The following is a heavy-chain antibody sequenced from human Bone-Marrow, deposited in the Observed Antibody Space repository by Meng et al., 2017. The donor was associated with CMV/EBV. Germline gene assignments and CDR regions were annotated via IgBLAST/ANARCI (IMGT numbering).Heavy chain of an antibody. CDR1: GYTFTRYY. J-gene: IGHJ1*01. CDR3: ARDFTGLLAAAVSTEYFQH. Sequence: ASVKVSCKASGYTFTRYYMHWVRQAPGQGLEWMGIINPSGGSTSYAQKFQGRVTMTTDTSTSTAYTELRSLRSDDTAVYYCARDFTGLLAAAVSTEYFQHWGQGTLVTVSS. V-gene: IGHV1-46*01. D-gene: IGHD6-13*01. CDR2: INPSGGST.